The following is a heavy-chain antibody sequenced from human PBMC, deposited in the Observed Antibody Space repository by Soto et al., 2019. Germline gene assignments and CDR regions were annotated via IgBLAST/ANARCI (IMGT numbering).Heavy chain of an antibody. Sequence: QVQLVESGRGVVQPGRSLRLSCAASGFTFSSYGIHWVRQAPGKGLEWAAFISYEGSNKYYADSVKGRFTVSRDNSKNTLYLQMNSLRAEDTAVYYCAKVGPAYSGYDYFDYWGQGTLVTVSS. CDR3: AKVGPAYSGYDYFDY. J-gene: IGHJ4*02. CDR2: ISYEGSNK. D-gene: IGHD5-12*01. CDR1: GFTFSSYG. V-gene: IGHV3-30*18.